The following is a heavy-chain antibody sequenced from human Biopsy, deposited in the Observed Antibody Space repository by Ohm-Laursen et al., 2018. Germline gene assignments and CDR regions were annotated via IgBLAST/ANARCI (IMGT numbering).Heavy chain of an antibody. Sequence: SSVKVSCKPSGGSFSSYAISWVRQAPGQGLEWMGGIIPFFGTPNYAQMFQGRVTITADTSTSTAYMELSSLRSDDTAVYYCARGRRLPAAISSYYYAMDVRGQGTTVTVSS. D-gene: IGHD2-2*01. CDR2: IIPFFGTP. V-gene: IGHV1-69*06. CDR1: GGSFSSYA. CDR3: ARGRRLPAAISSYYYAMDV. J-gene: IGHJ6*02.